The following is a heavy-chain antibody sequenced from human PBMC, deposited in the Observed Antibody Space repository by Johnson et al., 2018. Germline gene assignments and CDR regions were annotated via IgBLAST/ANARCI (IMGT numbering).Heavy chain of an antibody. V-gene: IGHV1-46*01. J-gene: IGHJ4*02. CDR2: INPNGDRT. Sequence: QVQLVQSGAEVKKPGASVKVSCKASGYSFSSYFMHWVRQAPGQGLEWVGIINPNGDRTSYAQKFQGRVPMTTDTSTSTVYLELGSLRSEDTAIYYFARAFTSREGYRGWGQGTLVTVSA. CDR3: ARAFTSREGYRG. CDR1: GYSFSSYF. D-gene: IGHD5-24*01.